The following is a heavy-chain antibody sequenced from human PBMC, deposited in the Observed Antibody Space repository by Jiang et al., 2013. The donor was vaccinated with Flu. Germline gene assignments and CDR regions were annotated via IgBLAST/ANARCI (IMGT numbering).Heavy chain of an antibody. CDR3: VRSVGGYCSGGICYFNGMDV. CDR2: INPNSGDT. CDR1: GYTLTGYY. Sequence: VKVSCKASGYTLTGYYMHWVRQAPGQGLEWMGWINPNSGDTNYAQKFQGRVTMTRDTSIGTAYMELSRLRSDDTAVYYCVRSVGGYCSGGICYFNGMDVWGQGTTVSVSS. D-gene: IGHD2-15*01. J-gene: IGHJ6*02. V-gene: IGHV1-2*02.